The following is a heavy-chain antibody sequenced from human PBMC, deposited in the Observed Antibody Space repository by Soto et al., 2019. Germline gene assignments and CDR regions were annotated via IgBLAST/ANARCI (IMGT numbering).Heavy chain of an antibody. CDR1: GGSISSYY. V-gene: IGHV4-59*01. Sequence: QVQLQESGPGLVKPSETLSLTCTVSGGSISSYYWSWIRQPPGKGLEWIGFIYYSGSTNYNPSLKSRVTISVDTSKNQFSLKLSSVTAADTAVYYWARSRYSGYDSVDYWGQGTLVTVSS. CDR3: ARSRYSGYDSVDY. D-gene: IGHD5-12*01. CDR2: IYYSGST. J-gene: IGHJ4*02.